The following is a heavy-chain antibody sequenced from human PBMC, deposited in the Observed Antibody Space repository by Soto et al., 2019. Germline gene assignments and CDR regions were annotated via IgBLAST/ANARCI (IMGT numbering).Heavy chain of an antibody. CDR3: AARPYYYGSGSYYNPSLDY. D-gene: IGHD3-10*01. CDR2: IVVGSGNT. CDR1: GFTFTSSA. Sequence: GASVKVSCKASGFTFTSSAVQWVRQARGQRVEWIGWIVVGSGNTNYAQKFQERVTITRDMSTSAAYMELSSLRSEDTAVYYCAARPYYYGSGSYYNPSLDYWGQGTLVTVSS. J-gene: IGHJ4*02. V-gene: IGHV1-58*01.